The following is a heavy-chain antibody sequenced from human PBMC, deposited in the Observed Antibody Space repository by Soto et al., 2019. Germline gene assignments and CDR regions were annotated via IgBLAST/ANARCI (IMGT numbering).Heavy chain of an antibody. V-gene: IGHV4-34*01. Sequence: SETLSLTCAVYGGSFRGYYWTWSRQPPGTGLEWIGEINHSGSTNYNPSLKSRVTISVDTSKNQFSLKLSSVTAADTAVYYCARDFIHYDSSGYYFHWYFALWGRGTLVTVSS. D-gene: IGHD3-22*01. J-gene: IGHJ2*01. CDR1: GGSFRGYY. CDR2: INHSGST. CDR3: ARDFIHYDSSGYYFHWYFAL.